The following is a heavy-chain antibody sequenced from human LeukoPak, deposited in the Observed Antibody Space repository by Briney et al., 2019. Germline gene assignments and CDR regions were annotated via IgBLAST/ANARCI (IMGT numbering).Heavy chain of an antibody. Sequence: KASETLSLTCAVSGGSISSGGYSWSWIRQPPGKGLEWIGYIYYSGSTNYNPSLKSRVTISVDTSKNQFSLKLSSVTAADTAVYYCARLPCGGDCSIDYWGQGTLVTVSS. CDR3: ARLPCGGDCSIDY. D-gene: IGHD2-21*02. V-gene: IGHV4-61*08. CDR2: IYYSGST. CDR1: GGSISSGGYS. J-gene: IGHJ4*02.